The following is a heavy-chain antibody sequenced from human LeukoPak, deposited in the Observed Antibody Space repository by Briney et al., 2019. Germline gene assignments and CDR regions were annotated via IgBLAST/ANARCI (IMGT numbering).Heavy chain of an antibody. CDR3: ARINIAVATDY. D-gene: IGHD6-19*01. CDR2: INLRGST. J-gene: IGHJ4*02. CDR1: GGSFNDYY. V-gene: IGHV4-34*01. Sequence: SETLSLTCAVYGGSFNDYYWNWIRQPPGKGLEWIGEINLRGSTTYNPSLKSRVTISLDESKNQFSLKLSSVTAADTAVYYCARINIAVATDYWGQGTLVTVSS.